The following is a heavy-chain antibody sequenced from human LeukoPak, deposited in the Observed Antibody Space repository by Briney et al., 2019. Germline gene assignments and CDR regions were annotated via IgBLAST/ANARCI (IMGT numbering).Heavy chain of an antibody. CDR3: ARASITMARGELVFYFDY. CDR2: IRYDGSNK. V-gene: IGHV3-30*02. CDR1: GFTYSSYG. J-gene: IGHJ4*02. Sequence: GGSLRLSCAASGFTYSSYGMHWVRQAPGKGLEWVAFIRYDGSNKYYADSVKGRFTISRDNAKNSLYLQINSLRAEDTAVYYCARASITMARGELVFYFDYWGQGTLVTVSS. D-gene: IGHD3-10*01.